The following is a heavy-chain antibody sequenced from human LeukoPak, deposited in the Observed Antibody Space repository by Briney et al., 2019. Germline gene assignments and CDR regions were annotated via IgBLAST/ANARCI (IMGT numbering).Heavy chain of an antibody. V-gene: IGHV1-18*01. CDR2: ISGYNGNT. Sequence: EASVKVSCKASGYTFISYGISWVRQAPGQGLEWMGWISGYNGNTDYAQKLQGRVTMTTDTSTSTVYMELRSLRSDDTAVYYCARGVHDYVWGSYRYMRFDYWGQGTLVTVSS. CDR3: ARGVHDYVWGSYRYMRFDY. CDR1: GYTFISYG. J-gene: IGHJ4*02. D-gene: IGHD3-16*02.